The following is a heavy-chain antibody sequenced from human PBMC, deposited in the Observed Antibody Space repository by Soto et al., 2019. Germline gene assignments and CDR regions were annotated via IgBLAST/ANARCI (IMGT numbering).Heavy chain of an antibody. CDR1: GGSFSGYY. D-gene: IGHD3-3*01. V-gene: IGHV4-34*01. Sequence: SETLSLTCAVYGGSFSGYYWSWIRQPPGKGLEWIGEINHSASTNYNPSLKSRVTISVDTSKNQFSLKLSSVTAADTAVYYCARGGTIFGVVIINSFDYWGQGTLVTVSS. CDR3: ARGGTIFGVVIINSFDY. CDR2: INHSAST. J-gene: IGHJ4*02.